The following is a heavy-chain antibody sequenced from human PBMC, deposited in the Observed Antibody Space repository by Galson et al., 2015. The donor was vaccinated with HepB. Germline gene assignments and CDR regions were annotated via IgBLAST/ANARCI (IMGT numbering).Heavy chain of an antibody. Sequence: SVKVSCKASGYTFTDYHIHWLRQAPGQGLEWMGWIRPGTGDTIFAQNFQDRVTMTKDTSISTVYMDLRRLRSDDTAVYYCARDVAKYTGSQKDTNWFDPWGQGTLVIVSS. CDR1: GYTFTDYH. CDR2: IRPGTGDT. V-gene: IGHV1-2*02. J-gene: IGHJ5*02. CDR3: ARDVAKYTGSQKDTNWFDP. D-gene: IGHD5-12*01.